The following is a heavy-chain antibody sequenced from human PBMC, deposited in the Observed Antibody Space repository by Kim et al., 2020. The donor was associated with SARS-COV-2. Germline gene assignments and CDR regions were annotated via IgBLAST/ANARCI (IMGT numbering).Heavy chain of an antibody. CDR3: AGDVGYSYGYRVV. V-gene: IGHV3-21*01. J-gene: IGHJ4*02. CDR2: ISSSSSYI. CDR1: GFTFSSYS. D-gene: IGHD5-18*01. Sequence: GGSLRLSCAASGFTFSSYSMNWVRQAPGKGLDWVSSISSSSSYIYYADSVKGRFTISRDNAKNSLYLQMNSLRAEDTAVYYCAGDVGYSYGYRVVWGQGTLVTVSS.